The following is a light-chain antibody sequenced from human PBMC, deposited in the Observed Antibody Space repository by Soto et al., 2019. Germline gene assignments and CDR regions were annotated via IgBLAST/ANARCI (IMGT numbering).Light chain of an antibody. CDR1: QSVNSN. CDR3: QQYNNWPTYT. V-gene: IGKV3-15*01. Sequence: EIVMTQSPATLSVSPGERATLSCRASQSVNSNLAWYQQQPGQAPRLLIYGASTRATGVPVRFSGGGSGTEFTLTISSLQSEDFALYYCQQYNNWPTYTFGQGTKLEIK. J-gene: IGKJ2*01. CDR2: GAS.